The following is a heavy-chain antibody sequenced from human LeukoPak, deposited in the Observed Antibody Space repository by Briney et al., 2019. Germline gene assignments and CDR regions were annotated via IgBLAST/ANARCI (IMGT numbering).Heavy chain of an antibody. D-gene: IGHD5-18*01. CDR3: AKELDTMFFDY. Sequence: GGSLRLSCATSGFNFDRYTIHWVRQAPGKGLEWVSLAGWAGGTTYYSDSVRGRFTISRDSGKNSLYLQMNSLTTDDTAFYFCAKELDTMFFDYWGQGALVTVSS. V-gene: IGHV3-43*01. CDR1: GFNFDRYT. CDR2: AGWAGGTT. J-gene: IGHJ4*02.